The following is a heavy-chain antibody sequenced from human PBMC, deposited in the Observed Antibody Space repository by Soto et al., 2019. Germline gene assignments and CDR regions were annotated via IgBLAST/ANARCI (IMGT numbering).Heavy chain of an antibody. Sequence: QVQLVQSGAEVKKPGSSVKVSCKASGGTFSSYAISWVRQAPGQGLEWMGGIIPIFGTANYEQKFQGRVTIAADESTSTAYMELSRLRSEDTAVYYCARLLQNSIAARTDYWGQGTLVTVSS. J-gene: IGHJ4*02. CDR3: ARLLQNSIAARTDY. D-gene: IGHD6-6*01. CDR2: IIPIFGTA. CDR1: GGTFSSYA. V-gene: IGHV1-69*01.